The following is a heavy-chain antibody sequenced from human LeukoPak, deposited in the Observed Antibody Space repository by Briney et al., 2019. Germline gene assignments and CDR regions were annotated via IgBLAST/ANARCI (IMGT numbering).Heavy chain of an antibody. D-gene: IGHD2-2*01. CDR1: GYTFTSYD. V-gene: IGHV1-8*01. Sequence: ASVKVSCKASGYTFTSYDINWVRQATGQGLEWMGWMNPNSGNTGYAQKFQGRVTMTRNTSISTAYMELSSLRSEDTAVYYCARGGYCSSTSCRTLFDPWGQGTLVTVSS. J-gene: IGHJ5*02. CDR2: MNPNSGNT. CDR3: ARGGYCSSTSCRTLFDP.